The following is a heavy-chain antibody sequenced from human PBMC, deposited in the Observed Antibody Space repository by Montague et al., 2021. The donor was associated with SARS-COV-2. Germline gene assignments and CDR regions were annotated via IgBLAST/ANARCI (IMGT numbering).Heavy chain of an antibody. CDR2: ICYSGST. V-gene: IGHV4-59*01. CDR3: ARYTRQIRLIVFDYGMDV. CDR1: GGSISSYY. Sequence: SQTLSLTCTVSGGSISSYYWSWIRQPPGKGLEWIGYICYSGSTNYNPSLKSRVTISVDTSKNQFSLKLSSVTAADTAVYYCARYTRQIRLIVFDYGMDVWGQGTTVTVSS. J-gene: IGHJ6*02. D-gene: IGHD4-17*01.